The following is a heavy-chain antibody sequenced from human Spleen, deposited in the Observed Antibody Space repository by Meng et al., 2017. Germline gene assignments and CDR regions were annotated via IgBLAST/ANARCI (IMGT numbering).Heavy chain of an antibody. CDR2: ISWDGSST. D-gene: IGHD2-15*01. J-gene: IGHJ4*02. V-gene: IGHV3-43D*04. CDR1: GFTFSSYA. CDR3: VKDNDGYCSGGSCYPDY. Sequence: GGSLRLSCAASGFTFSSYAMSWVRQAPGKGLEWVSTISWDGSSTPYADSVKGRYTISRDNGKNSLYLQMNSLSAEDTALYYCVKDNDGYCSGGSCYPDYWGQGSLVTVS.